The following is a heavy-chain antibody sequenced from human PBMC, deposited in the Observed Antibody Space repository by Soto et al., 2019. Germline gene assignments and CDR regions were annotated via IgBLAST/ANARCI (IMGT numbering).Heavy chain of an antibody. J-gene: IGHJ4*02. Sequence: GGSLRLSCAASGFTFSSYAMSWVRQAPEKGLEWVSAISGSGGSTYYADSVKGRFTISRDNSKNTLYLQMNSLRAEDTAVYYCVKGLGFPDYYFDYWGQGTLVTVS. CDR2: ISGSGGST. CDR1: GFTFSSYA. D-gene: IGHD2-21*01. CDR3: VKGLGFPDYYFDY. V-gene: IGHV3-23*01.